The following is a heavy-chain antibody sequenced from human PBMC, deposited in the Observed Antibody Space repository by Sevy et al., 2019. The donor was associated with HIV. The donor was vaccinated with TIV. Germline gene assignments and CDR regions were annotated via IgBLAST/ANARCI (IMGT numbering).Heavy chain of an antibody. CDR1: GFSFRSYG. CDR3: VKEGGGEGGDH. CDR2: IQYDGSNK. Sequence: GGSLRLSCAASGFSFRSYGMHWVRQAPGKGLEWMSYIQYDGSNKDYADSVKGRFTISRDNSKNTLYLQMNSLRVEDTAVFYCVKEGGGEGGDHLGQGTLVTVSS. J-gene: IGHJ4*02. V-gene: IGHV3-30*02. D-gene: IGHD2-21*01.